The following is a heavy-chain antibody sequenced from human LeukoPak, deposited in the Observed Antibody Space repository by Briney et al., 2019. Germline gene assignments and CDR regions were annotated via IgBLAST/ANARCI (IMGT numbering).Heavy chain of an antibody. V-gene: IGHV3-30*03. CDR1: GFTFSIYE. Sequence: GKSLRLSCAASGFTFSIYEMHWVRHAPGKGLEWVAVISYDGSNKYYADSVKGRFTISRDNAKNSLYLQMNSLRAEDTAVYYCARGSSMVNYDFWSGYYLPYYFDYWGQGTLVTVSS. J-gene: IGHJ4*02. CDR3: ARGSSMVNYDFWSGYYLPYYFDY. CDR2: ISYDGSNK. D-gene: IGHD3-3*01.